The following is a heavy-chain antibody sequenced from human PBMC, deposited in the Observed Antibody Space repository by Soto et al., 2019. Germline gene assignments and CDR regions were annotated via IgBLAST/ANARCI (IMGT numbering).Heavy chain of an antibody. CDR1: GYSFTTYW. CDR3: ARRGDSSGYMDY. Sequence: GASLKISCKPSGYSFTTYWIARVRQMPGKGPEWMGIIYPGDSDTRYSPSFQGQATISADKSISTAYLQWSSLKASDTAMYYCARRGDSSGYMDYWGQGILVTVSS. V-gene: IGHV5-51*01. CDR2: IYPGDSDT. D-gene: IGHD3-22*01. J-gene: IGHJ4*02.